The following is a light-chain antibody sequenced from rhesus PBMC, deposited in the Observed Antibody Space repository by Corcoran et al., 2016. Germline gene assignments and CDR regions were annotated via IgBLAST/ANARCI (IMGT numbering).Light chain of an antibody. J-gene: IGLJ6*01. CDR2: EVS. V-gene: IGLV2-32*01. Sequence: QAALTQPPSVSGSPGQSVTISCNGSSSDIGAYNFVSWYQHHPGTAPKLMIYEVSKRPSGVSDRFSGSKSGNTASLTISGLQAEDEADYYCCSYAGSYTFVFGSGTKLTVL. CDR1: SSDIGAYNF. CDR3: CSYAGSYTFV.